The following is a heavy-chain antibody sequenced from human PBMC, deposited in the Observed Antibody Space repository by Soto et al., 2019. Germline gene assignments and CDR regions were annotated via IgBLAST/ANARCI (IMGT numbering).Heavy chain of an antibody. D-gene: IGHD6-13*01. V-gene: IGHV1-69*01. CDR1: GGTCSSYA. Sequence: QVQLVQSGAEVKKPGSSVTVSCKATGGTCSSYATSWVRQAPGHGLEWMGGIIPIFGTANYAQKFQGRVTITADESTRTAYMERGSLRDEDTAVYYCAGWTAGEKAADGERYGMDGWGQGTTVTVSS. CDR3: AGWTAGEKAADGERYGMDG. CDR2: IIPIFGTA. J-gene: IGHJ6*02.